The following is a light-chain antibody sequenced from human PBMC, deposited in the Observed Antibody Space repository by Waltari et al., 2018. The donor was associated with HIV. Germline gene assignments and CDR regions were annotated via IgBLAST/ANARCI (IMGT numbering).Light chain of an antibody. J-gene: IGKJ3*01. V-gene: IGKV1-33*01. CDR3: QQYDNLPGFT. CDR2: DAS. CDR1: QDISNY. Sequence: DIQMTQSPSYLYATVGDRVTITVQASQDISNYLNWYQHKPGKAPKLLIYDASNLETGVPSRFSGSGSWTDFTFTISSLQPEDIATNYCQQYDNLPGFTFGPGTKVDIK.